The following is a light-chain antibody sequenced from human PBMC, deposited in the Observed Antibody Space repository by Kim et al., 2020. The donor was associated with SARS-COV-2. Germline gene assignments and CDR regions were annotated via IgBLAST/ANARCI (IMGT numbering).Light chain of an antibody. J-gene: IGLJ3*02. CDR3: QAWDSSTVV. V-gene: IGLV3-1*01. Sequence: VYPGQTASIPCSGDKLGDKYVDWYQQKPGQSPVVVIYQDNKRPSGIPERFSGSNSGNTATLTISGTQAMDEADYYCQAWDSSTVVFGGGTQLTVL. CDR2: QDN. CDR1: KLGDKY.